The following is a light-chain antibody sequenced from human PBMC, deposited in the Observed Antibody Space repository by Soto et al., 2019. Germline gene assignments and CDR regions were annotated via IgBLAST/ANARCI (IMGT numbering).Light chain of an antibody. CDR1: TSDVGSYNL. CDR3: CSYAGSFTVI. Sequence: QSVLTQPASVSGSPGQSITISCTGTTSDVGSYNLVSWYQQHPGKAPKLLISDVIKRPSGVSNRFSGSKSGNTASLTISRLQAEDEAHFYCCSYAGSFTVIFGGGTKVTVL. CDR2: DVI. V-gene: IGLV2-23*02. J-gene: IGLJ2*01.